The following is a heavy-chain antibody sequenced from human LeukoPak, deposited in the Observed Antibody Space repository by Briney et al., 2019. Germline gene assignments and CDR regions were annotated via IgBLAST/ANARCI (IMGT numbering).Heavy chain of an antibody. J-gene: IGHJ4*02. CDR1: GFTFSTYW. V-gene: IGHV3-74*01. Sequence: GGSLRLSCAASGFTFSTYWMHWVRQVPGKGLVWVSRLNSDGSSTTYADSVKGRFTISRDNAKNSVYLQMSSLRAEDTAVYYCARIGYSSSSFDYWGQGTLVTVSS. CDR2: LNSDGSST. CDR3: ARIGYSSSSFDY. D-gene: IGHD5-18*01.